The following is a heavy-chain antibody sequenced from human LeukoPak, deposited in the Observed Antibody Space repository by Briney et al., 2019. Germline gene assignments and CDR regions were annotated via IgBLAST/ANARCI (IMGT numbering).Heavy chain of an antibody. Sequence: GASVKASCKASGYTFISYWIQWVRQAPGQGLEWMGLINPSDGSTAYAHTFQGRVSMTRDTSTSTVYMDLSSLRSEDTAVYYCVRAPRNSSTMLDFWGQGTLVTVSS. V-gene: IGHV1-46*01. J-gene: IGHJ4*02. CDR1: GYTFISYW. CDR3: VRAPRNSSTMLDF. D-gene: IGHD6-13*01. CDR2: INPSDGST.